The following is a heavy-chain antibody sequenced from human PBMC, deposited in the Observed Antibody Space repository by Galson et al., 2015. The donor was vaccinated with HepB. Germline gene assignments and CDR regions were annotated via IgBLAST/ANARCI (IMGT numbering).Heavy chain of an antibody. CDR3: AKERGDGGNSDGYGAY. CDR2: INSDGSST. J-gene: IGHJ4*02. V-gene: IGHV3-74*01. D-gene: IGHD5-18*01. Sequence: SLRLSCAASGFTFSSYWMHWVRQAPGKGLVWVSRINSDGSSTSYADSVKGRFTISRDNSRNTVNLQMNSLRVDDTAMYYCAKERGDGGNSDGYGAYWGQGTLVTVSS. CDR1: GFTFSSYW.